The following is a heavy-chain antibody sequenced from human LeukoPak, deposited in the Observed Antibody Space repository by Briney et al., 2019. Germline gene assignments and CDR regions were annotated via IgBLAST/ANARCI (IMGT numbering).Heavy chain of an antibody. CDR3: AREVRGVIGPADY. V-gene: IGHV3-7*01. CDR2: IKQDGSEK. Sequence: GGSLRLSCAASGFTVSSNYMSWVRQAPGKGLEWVANIKQDGSEKYYVDSVKGRFTISRDNAKKSLYLQMNSLRVEDTAVYYCAREVRGVIGPADYWGQGTLVTVSS. D-gene: IGHD3-10*01. J-gene: IGHJ4*02. CDR1: GFTVSSNY.